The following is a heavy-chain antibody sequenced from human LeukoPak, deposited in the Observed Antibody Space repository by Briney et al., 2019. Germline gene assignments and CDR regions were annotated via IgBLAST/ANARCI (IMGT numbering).Heavy chain of an antibody. CDR1: GGSISSYY. D-gene: IGHD5-24*01. V-gene: IGHV4-4*07. Sequence: SETLSLTCIVYGGSISSYYWSWIRQRAGKGLEWIGRIYASGSTNYNPSLKSRVTMSGDTSKNQFSLKLTSVTAGDTAVYYCARGPKMSAIGSFDYWGQGALVTVSS. CDR2: IYASGST. J-gene: IGHJ4*02. CDR3: ARGPKMSAIGSFDY.